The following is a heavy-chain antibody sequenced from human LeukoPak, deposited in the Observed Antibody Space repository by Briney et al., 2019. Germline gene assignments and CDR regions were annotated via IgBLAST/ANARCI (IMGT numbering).Heavy chain of an antibody. D-gene: IGHD3-10*01. CDR3: ARDVVRTMVRGFAYYGMDV. J-gene: IGHJ6*02. CDR1: GYTFTGYY. CDR2: INPDNGGT. Sequence: GASVKVSCKASGYTFTGYYMHWVRQAPGQGLEWMGWINPDNGGTNYAQKFQGRVTMTRDMSISTAYMELSRLRSDDTAVYYCARDVVRTMVRGFAYYGMDVWGQGTTVTVSS. V-gene: IGHV1-2*02.